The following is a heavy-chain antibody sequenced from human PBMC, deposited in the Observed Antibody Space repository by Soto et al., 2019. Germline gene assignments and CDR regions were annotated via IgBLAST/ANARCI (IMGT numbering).Heavy chain of an antibody. D-gene: IGHD3-22*01. CDR3: ARDPDYYDSSGSPLDY. CDR2: ISYDGSNK. Sequence: GGSLRLSCAASGFTFSDYWMSWVRQSPGKGLEWVAVISYDGSNKYYADSVKGRFTISRDNSKNTLYLQMNSLRAEDTAVYYCARDPDYYDSSGSPLDYWGQGTLVTVSS. J-gene: IGHJ4*02. CDR1: GFTFSDYW. V-gene: IGHV3-30-3*01.